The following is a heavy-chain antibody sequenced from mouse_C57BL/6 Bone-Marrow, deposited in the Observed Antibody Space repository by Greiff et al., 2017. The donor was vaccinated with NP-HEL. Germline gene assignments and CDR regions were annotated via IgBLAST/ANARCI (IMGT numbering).Heavy chain of an antibody. CDR3: ARDGNYVLYAMDY. J-gene: IGHJ4*01. CDR1: GFTFSSYG. Sequence: DVKLVESGGDLVKPGGSLKLSCAASGFTFSSYGMSWVRQTPDKRLEWVATISSGGSYTYYPDSVKGRFTISRDNAKNTLYLQMSRLKSEDTAMYYCARDGNYVLYAMDYWGQGTSVTVSS. CDR2: ISSGGSYT. D-gene: IGHD2-1*01. V-gene: IGHV5-6*02.